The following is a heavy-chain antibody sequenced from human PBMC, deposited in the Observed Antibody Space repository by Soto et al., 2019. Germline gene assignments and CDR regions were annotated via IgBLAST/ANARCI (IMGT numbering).Heavy chain of an antibody. Sequence: EVQLVESGGGLVKPGGSLRLSCAASGFTFNYYWMSWVRQAPGKGLEWVANIKQDGGDQYYLDSVKGRFTISRDNAKNLLYLQMSSLRAEDTAVYYCARDEGVDYWGQGTLVTVSS. CDR3: ARDEGVDY. J-gene: IGHJ4*02. V-gene: IGHV3-7*03. CDR2: IKQDGGDQ. CDR1: GFTFNYYW.